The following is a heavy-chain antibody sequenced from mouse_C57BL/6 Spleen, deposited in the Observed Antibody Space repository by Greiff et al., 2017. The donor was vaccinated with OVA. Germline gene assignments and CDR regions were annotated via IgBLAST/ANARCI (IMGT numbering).Heavy chain of an antibody. CDR2: ISSGGSYT. V-gene: IGHV5-6*01. J-gene: IGHJ2*01. CDR3: ARARTGTYYFDY. D-gene: IGHD4-1*01. CDR1: GFTFSSYG. Sequence: EVKLVESGGDLVKPGGSLKLSCAASGFTFSSYGMSWVRQTPDKRLAWVATISSGGSYTYYPDSVKGRFTISRDNAKNTLYLQMSSLKSEDTAMYYCARARTGTYYFDYWGQGTTLTVSS.